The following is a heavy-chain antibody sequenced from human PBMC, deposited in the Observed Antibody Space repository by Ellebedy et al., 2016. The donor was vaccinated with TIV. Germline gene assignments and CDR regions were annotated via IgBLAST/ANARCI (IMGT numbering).Heavy chain of an antibody. Sequence: ASVKVSXXAWGGAYNNQPISWVRQAPGQGLEWMGWINVYQGVTNNAPKFQARVTMTADTSTSTAYMELRGLRSDDTAVYYCAGDTLGRGRFDPWGQGTLVTVSS. J-gene: IGHJ5*02. CDR2: INVYQGVT. D-gene: IGHD1-26*01. V-gene: IGHV1-18*01. CDR3: AGDTLGRGRFDP. CDR1: GGAYNNQP.